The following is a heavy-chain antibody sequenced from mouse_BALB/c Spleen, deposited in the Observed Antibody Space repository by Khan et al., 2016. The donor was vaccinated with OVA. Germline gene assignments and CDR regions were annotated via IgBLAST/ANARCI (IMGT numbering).Heavy chain of an antibody. D-gene: IGHD2-13*01. CDR2: ISDGGSYT. V-gene: IGHV5-4*02. Sequence: EVELVESGGGLVKPGGSLKLSCAASGFTFSDYYMYWVRQTPEKRLEWVATISDGGSYTYYPDSVKGRFTISRDDAKNNLYLQMNSLQSEDTAMYNCARGYYGDPFAYWGQGTLVTVSA. CDR3: ARGYYGDPFAY. J-gene: IGHJ3*01. CDR1: GFTFSDYY.